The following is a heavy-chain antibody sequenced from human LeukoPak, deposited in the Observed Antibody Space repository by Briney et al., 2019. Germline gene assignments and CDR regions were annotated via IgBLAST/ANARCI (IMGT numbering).Heavy chain of an antibody. CDR1: GFTFSSYW. CDR3: ASILTYYYDMEDHY. D-gene: IGHD3-22*01. CDR2: INSDGSST. J-gene: IGHJ4*02. V-gene: IGHV3-74*01. Sequence: GGSLRLSCAASGFTFSSYWMHWVRHAPGKGLVWVSRINSDGSSTSYADSVKGRFTISRDNAKNTLYLQMNSLRAEDTAVYYCASILTYYYDMEDHYWGQGTLVTVSS.